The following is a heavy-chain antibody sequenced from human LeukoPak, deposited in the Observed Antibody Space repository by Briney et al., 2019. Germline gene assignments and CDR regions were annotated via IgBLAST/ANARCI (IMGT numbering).Heavy chain of an antibody. CDR2: ISSSGSTI. V-gene: IGHV3-48*03. Sequence: PGGSLRLSCAASGFTFSSYEMNWVRQAPGKGLEWVSYISSSGSTIYYADSVKGRFTISRDNAKSTLYLQMNSLRAEDTAVYYCARVRGQLWFADGFDIWGQGTMATVSS. CDR1: GFTFSSYE. D-gene: IGHD3-10*01. CDR3: ARVRGQLWFADGFDI. J-gene: IGHJ3*02.